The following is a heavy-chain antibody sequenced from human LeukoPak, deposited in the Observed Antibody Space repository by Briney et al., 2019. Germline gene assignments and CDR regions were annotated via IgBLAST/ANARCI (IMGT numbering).Heavy chain of an antibody. J-gene: IGHJ4*02. Sequence: SETLSLTCTVSGGSISSYYWSWIRQPPGKGLEWIGYIYYSGSTNYNPPLKGRVTISVDTSKNQFSLKLSSVTAADTAVYYCARHSRYYYDSSEEYFDYWGQGTLVTVSS. CDR3: ARHSRYYYDSSEEYFDY. D-gene: IGHD3-22*01. CDR2: IYYSGST. CDR1: GGSISSYY. V-gene: IGHV4-59*08.